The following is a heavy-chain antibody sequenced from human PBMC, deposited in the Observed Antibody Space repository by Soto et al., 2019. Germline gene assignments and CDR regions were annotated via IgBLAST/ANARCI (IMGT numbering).Heavy chain of an antibody. CDR1: GFSFDDYA. V-gene: IGHV3-9*01. CDR3: VKEICPWNRGFGS. D-gene: IGHD1-1*01. CDR2: ISRNGDSK. Sequence: QPGGSLRLSCAASGFSFDDYAMHWVRQAPGKGLEWVSGISRNGDSKDLADSVQGRLTISRDNAKNSLYLQMNSLRAEDTALYYCVKEICPWNRGFGSWGHGPLVTVSS. J-gene: IGHJ5*01.